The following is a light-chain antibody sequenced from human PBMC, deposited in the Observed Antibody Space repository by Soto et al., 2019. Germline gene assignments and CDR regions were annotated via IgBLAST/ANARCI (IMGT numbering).Light chain of an antibody. Sequence: QSALTQPPSASRSPGQSVAISCTGTSSDVGGYNYVSWYQQHPGKAPKLMIYEVNKRPSGVPDRFSGSKSGNTASLTVSGLQAEDEADYYCSSYTSISTVVFGGGTKLTVL. CDR1: SSDVGGYNY. CDR2: EVN. J-gene: IGLJ2*01. CDR3: SSYTSISTVV. V-gene: IGLV2-8*01.